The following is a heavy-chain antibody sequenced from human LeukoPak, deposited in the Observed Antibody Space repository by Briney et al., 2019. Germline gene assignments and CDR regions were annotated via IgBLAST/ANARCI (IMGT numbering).Heavy chain of an antibody. CDR1: GGSFSGYY. CDR3: ARKSRGSTIFGVPPIPHFDY. V-gene: IGHV4-34*01. Sequence: KPSETLSLTCAVYGGSFSGYYWSCLRQPPGKGLEWIGEINHSVSTNYNPSLKSRVTISVDTSKNQFSLKLSSVTAADTAVYYCARKSRGSTIFGVPPIPHFDYWGQGTLVTVSS. J-gene: IGHJ4*02. CDR2: INHSVST. D-gene: IGHD3-3*01.